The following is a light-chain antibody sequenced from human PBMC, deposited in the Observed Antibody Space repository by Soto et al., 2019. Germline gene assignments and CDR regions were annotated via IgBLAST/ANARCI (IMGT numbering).Light chain of an antibody. V-gene: IGKV1-5*03. CDR1: QSISRQ. J-gene: IGKJ1*01. Sequence: DIQMTQSPSTLSASVGDRVSITCRASQSISRQLAWYQQKPGKAPNLLIYQASNLETGVPSRFTGSGSGTEFTLTISSLQPDDLATYYCLQHQSYWTFRQGTKVEVK. CDR3: LQHQSYWT. CDR2: QAS.